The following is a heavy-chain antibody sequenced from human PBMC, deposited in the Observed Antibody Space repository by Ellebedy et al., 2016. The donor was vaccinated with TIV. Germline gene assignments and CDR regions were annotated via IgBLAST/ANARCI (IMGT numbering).Heavy chain of an antibody. CDR2: IYNSGST. CDR1: GGSITSGGYS. J-gene: IGHJ4*02. V-gene: IGHV4-31*03. Sequence: SETLSLTCTVSGGSITSGGYSWSWIRQHPGKGLEWIGSIYNSGSTYYNPSLRSRITISVDTSKNHFSLKLNSVTAADTAVYYCARDSDYSDYALAYWGQGTLVTVSS. CDR3: ARDSDYSDYALAY. D-gene: IGHD4-11*01.